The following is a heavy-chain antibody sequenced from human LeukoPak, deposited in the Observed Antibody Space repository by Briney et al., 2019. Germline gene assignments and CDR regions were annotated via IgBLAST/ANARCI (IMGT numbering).Heavy chain of an antibody. CDR3: ARATSIAARPMI. J-gene: IGHJ4*02. Sequence: SETLSLTCTVSGGSISSSSYDWSWLRQPPGKGLEWIGYIYYSGSTNYNPSLKSRVTISVATSKNQFSLKLSSVTAADTAVYYCARATSIAARPMIWGQGTLVTVSS. D-gene: IGHD6-6*01. CDR1: GGSISSSSYD. CDR2: IYYSGST. V-gene: IGHV4-61*01.